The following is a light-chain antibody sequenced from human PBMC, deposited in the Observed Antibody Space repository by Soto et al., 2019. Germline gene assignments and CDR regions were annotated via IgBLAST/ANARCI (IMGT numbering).Light chain of an antibody. CDR3: SSYVGRNNWV. V-gene: IGLV2-8*01. J-gene: IGLJ3*02. CDR2: EVN. CDR1: SSDVADYRY. Sequence: QSALTQPPSASGSPGQSVTIPCTGTSSDVADYRYVSWYQQHPGRAPKLIIYEVNKRPSGVPDRFSGSKSGNTASLTVSGLQADDEADYYCSSYVGRNNWVFGGGTQLTVL.